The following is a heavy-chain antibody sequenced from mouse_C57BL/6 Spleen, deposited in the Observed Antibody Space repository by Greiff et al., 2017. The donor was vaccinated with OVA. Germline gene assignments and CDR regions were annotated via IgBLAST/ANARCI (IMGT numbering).Heavy chain of an antibody. V-gene: IGHV5-16*01. CDR1: GFTFSDYY. CDR3: ARSYDGYSSAWFAY. D-gene: IGHD2-3*01. J-gene: IGHJ3*01. Sequence: EVQLVESEGGLVQPGSSMKLSCTASGFTFSDYYMAWVRQVPEKGLEWVANINYDGSSTYYLDSLKSRFIISRDNAKNILYLQMSSLKSEDTATYYCARSYDGYSSAWFAYWGQGTLVTVSA. CDR2: INYDGSST.